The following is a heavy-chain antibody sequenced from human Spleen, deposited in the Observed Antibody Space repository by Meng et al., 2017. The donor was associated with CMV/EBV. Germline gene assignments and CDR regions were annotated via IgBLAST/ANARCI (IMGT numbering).Heavy chain of an antibody. D-gene: IGHD3-3*01. V-gene: IGHV3-30*02. J-gene: IGHJ6*02. CDR2: TRYDGDNK. CDR1: GFTFSDYG. Sequence: GESLKISCAASGFTFSDYGMHWVRQAPGKGLQWVAFTRYDGDNKYYADSVKGRFTISRDNSKNTLYLQMNSLRAEDTAVYYCAKDFDFNSVYGLDVWGQGTTVTVSS. CDR3: AKDFDFNSVYGLDV.